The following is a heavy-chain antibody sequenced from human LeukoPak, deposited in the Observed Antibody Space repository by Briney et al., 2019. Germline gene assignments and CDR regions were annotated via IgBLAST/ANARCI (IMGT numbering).Heavy chain of an antibody. J-gene: IGHJ4*02. CDR3: ARVAAYLYDY. V-gene: IGHV4-39*01. Sequence: RASETLSLTCTVSGGSISSSSYYWGWIRQPPGKGLEWIGSIYYSGSTYYNPSLKSRVTISVDTSKNQFSLKLSSVTAADTAVYYCARVAAYLYDYWGQGTLVTVSS. D-gene: IGHD6-25*01. CDR2: IYYSGST. CDR1: GGSISSSSYY.